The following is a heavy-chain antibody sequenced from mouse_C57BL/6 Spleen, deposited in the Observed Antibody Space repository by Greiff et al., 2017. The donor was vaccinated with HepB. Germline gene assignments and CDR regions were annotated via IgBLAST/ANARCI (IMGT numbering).Heavy chain of an antibody. Sequence: EVMLVESGEGSVKPGGSLKLSCAASGFTFSSYAMSWVRQTPEKRLEWVAYISSGGDYIYYADTVKGRFTISRDNARNTLYLQMSSLKSEDTAMYYCTRDRPWFAYWGQGTLVTVSA. CDR2: ISSGGDYI. J-gene: IGHJ3*01. V-gene: IGHV5-9-1*02. CDR3: TRDRPWFAY. CDR1: GFTFSSYA.